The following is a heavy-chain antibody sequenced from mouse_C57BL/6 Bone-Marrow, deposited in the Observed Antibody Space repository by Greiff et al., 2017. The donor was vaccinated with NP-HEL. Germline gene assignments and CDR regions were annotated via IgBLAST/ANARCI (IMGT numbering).Heavy chain of an antibody. J-gene: IGHJ2*01. CDR3: AREAGGLYYFDY. CDR1: GYTFTSYG. D-gene: IGHD3-2*02. CDR2: IYPRSGNT. Sequence: QVQLQQSGAELARPGASVKLSCKASGYTFTSYGISWVKQRTGQGLEWIGDIYPRSGNTYYNEKFKGKATLTADKSSSTAYMELRSLTSEDSAVYFCAREAGGLYYFDYWGQGTTLTVSS. V-gene: IGHV1-81*01.